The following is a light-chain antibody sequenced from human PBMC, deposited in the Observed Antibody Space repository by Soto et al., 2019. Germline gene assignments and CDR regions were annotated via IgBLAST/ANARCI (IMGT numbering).Light chain of an antibody. J-gene: IGKJ4*01. CDR3: RQYGRSLEFA. CDR2: GAS. V-gene: IGKV3-20*01. Sequence: TQSPGTLSFSPGEGATLSCTPIQTVSSNFLAWYQEKPGQGPRLLXYGASTRATGIPDRFSGSGSGTDFTLTISRLDPEDFAVYYCRQYGRSLEFAVGGGTKVDIK. CDR1: QTVSSNF.